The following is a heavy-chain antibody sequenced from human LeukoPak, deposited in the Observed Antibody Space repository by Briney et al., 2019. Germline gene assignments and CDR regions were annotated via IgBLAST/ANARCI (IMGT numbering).Heavy chain of an antibody. CDR1: GYTFTSYY. D-gene: IGHD3-22*01. V-gene: IGHV1-8*02. CDR3: ARRSDDYDSSAYYH. Sequence: ASVKVSCKASGYTFTSYYMHWVRQAPGQGLEWMGWVNPNSGNTGYAQKFQGRVTMTMDPSISTAYMELSSLRSEDTAVYYCARRSDDYDSSAYYHWGQGTLVTVSS. CDR2: VNPNSGNT. J-gene: IGHJ4*02.